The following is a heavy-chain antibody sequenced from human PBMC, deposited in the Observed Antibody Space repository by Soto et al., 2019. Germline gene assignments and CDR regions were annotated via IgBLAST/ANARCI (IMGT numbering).Heavy chain of an antibody. Sequence: SVKVSCKASEGTFSDNAISWMRQAPGQGLEWLGGIIPVSGTPYYAQSFQGRVTISADDSSSTAYLDLNSLRPEDTTVYYCAKGGGDWSYIDYWGQGTLVTVSS. J-gene: IGHJ4*02. CDR2: IIPVSGTP. CDR1: EGTFSDNA. V-gene: IGHV1-69*13. CDR3: AKGGGDWSYIDY. D-gene: IGHD2-21*02.